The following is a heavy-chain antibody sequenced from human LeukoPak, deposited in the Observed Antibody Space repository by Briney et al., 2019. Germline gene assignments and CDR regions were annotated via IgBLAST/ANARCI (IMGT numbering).Heavy chain of an antibody. Sequence: SETLSLTCTVSGDSVSSRDYYWGWIRQPPGKGLEWIGTMYHTGSSYYDNPSLKSRVSISVDTSKSQFSMKLTSVTAADTAIYYSARHKADSWGFYYYHMDVWGTGTTVTVSS. CDR2: MYHTGSS. V-gene: IGHV4-39*01. CDR1: GDSVSSRDYY. D-gene: IGHD6-19*01. CDR3: ARHKADSWGFYYYHMDV. J-gene: IGHJ6*03.